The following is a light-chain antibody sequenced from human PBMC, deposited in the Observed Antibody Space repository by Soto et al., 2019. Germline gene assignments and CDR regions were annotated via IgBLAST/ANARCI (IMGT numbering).Light chain of an antibody. CDR3: ISYAGSDNWV. CDR2: GVS. V-gene: IGLV2-8*01. J-gene: IGLJ2*01. CDR1: SKDVGGYNY. Sequence: QSALTQPPSASGSPGQSVTISCTGSSKDVGGYNYVSWYQQHPGKAPKLMISGVSERPSGVPDRFSGSKSGNTASLTVSGLQAEDEADYYCISYAGSDNWVFGGGTKLTVL.